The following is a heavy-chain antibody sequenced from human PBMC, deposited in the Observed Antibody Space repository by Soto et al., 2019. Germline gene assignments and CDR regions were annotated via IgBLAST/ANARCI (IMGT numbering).Heavy chain of an antibody. Sequence: GVLRLSCAASGFTFSSYAMHWVRQAPGKGLEYVSAISSNGGSTYYANSVKGRFTISRDNSKNTLYLQMGSLRAEDMAVYYCARGVVPAAILYFDYWGQGTLVTVSS. D-gene: IGHD2-2*01. CDR1: GFTFSSYA. CDR3: ARGVVPAAILYFDY. CDR2: ISSNGGST. V-gene: IGHV3-64*01. J-gene: IGHJ4*02.